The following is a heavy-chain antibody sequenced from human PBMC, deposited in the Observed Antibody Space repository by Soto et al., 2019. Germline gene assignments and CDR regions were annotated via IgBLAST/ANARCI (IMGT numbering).Heavy chain of an antibody. CDR3: ARGGHVVGVTAALDY. Sequence: QVQLVQSGAEVKKPGASVKVSCKASGDTFTDYYIHWVRQAPGQGLEWMGTVNPSGGHTTYAQHCLGRMTMTRETSTSTLYMVLTSLPSEDTAVYYCARGGHVVGVTAALDYWGQGTLVTVSS. V-gene: IGHV1-46*01. J-gene: IGHJ4*02. D-gene: IGHD2-21*02. CDR1: GDTFTDYY. CDR2: VNPSGGHT.